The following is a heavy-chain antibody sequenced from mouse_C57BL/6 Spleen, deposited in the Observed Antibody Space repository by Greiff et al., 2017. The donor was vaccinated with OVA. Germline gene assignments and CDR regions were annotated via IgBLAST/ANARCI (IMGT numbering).Heavy chain of an antibody. CDR1: GYAFSSSW. J-gene: IGHJ4*01. Sequence: QVQLQQSGPELVKPGASVKISCKASGYAFSSSWMNWVKQRPGKGLEWIGRIYPGDGDTNYNGKFKGKATLTADKSSSTAYMQLSSLTSEDSAVYFCARVYYDYDGNYYAMDYWGQGTSVTVSS. D-gene: IGHD2-4*01. CDR2: IYPGDGDT. V-gene: IGHV1-82*01. CDR3: ARVYYDYDGNYYAMDY.